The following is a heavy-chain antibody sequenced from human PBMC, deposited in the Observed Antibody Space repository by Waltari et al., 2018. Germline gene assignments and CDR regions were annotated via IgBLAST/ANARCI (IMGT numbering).Heavy chain of an antibody. CDR2: INQHGSET. CDR1: GFTFCSYW. Sequence: EVELVESGGGWVQPGGSLRLFCAASGFTFCSYWMSWVRQAPGKGLEWVANINQHGSETYYVDSVEGRFTISRDNAKNSLYLQMNSLRVEDTAVYYCARDSSLRYYFDYWGQGTLVTVSS. J-gene: IGHJ4*02. CDR3: ARDSSLRYYFDY. V-gene: IGHV3-7*01.